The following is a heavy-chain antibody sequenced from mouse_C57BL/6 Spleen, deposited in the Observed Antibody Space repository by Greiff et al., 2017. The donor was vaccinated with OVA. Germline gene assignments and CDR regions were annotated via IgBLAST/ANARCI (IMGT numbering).Heavy chain of an antibody. CDR1: GYTFTSYW. CDR2: IDPSDSET. J-gene: IGHJ2*01. V-gene: IGHV1-52*01. D-gene: IGHD3-1*01. Sequence: QVQLQQPGAELVRPGSSVKLSCKASGYTFTSYWMHWVKQRPIQGLEWIGNIDPSDSETHYNQKFKDKATLTVDKSSSTAYMQLSSLTSEDAAVYYCARAGLIHGVDYWGQGTTLTVSS. CDR3: ARAGLIHGVDY.